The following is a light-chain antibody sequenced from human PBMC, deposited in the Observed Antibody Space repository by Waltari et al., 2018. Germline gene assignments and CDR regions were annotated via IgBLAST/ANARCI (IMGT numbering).Light chain of an antibody. CDR2: DAS. V-gene: IGKV1-13*02. J-gene: IGKJ1*01. CDR3: QQYHTYPWT. Sequence: AIQLTQSPSSLSASVGARVTITCRASQGISSALAWYQQKPGKAPKLLIYDASSLESGVPSRFSGSGSGTDFTLTISCLQSEDFATYYCQQYHTYPWTFGQGTEVEI. CDR1: QGISSA.